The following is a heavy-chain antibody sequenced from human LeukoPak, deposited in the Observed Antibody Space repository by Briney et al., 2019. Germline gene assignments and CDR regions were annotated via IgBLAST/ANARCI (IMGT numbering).Heavy chain of an antibody. J-gene: IGHJ6*02. CDR1: GYTFTGYY. Sequence: ASVKVSCKASGYTFTGYYMHWVRQAPGQGLEWMGWINPNSGGTNYAQKFQGRVTMTRDTSISTAYMELSRLRSDDTAVYHCARVGTYYYYGMDVWGQGTTVTVSS. D-gene: IGHD3-10*01. CDR2: INPNSGGT. CDR3: ARVGTYYYYGMDV. V-gene: IGHV1-2*02.